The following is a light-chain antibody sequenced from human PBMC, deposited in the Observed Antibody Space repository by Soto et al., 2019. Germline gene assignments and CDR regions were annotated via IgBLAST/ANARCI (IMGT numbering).Light chain of an antibody. CDR3: QQYAKSPIT. CDR2: GAS. CDR1: QTVGDNY. Sequence: ENVLTQSPGTLSLSPGESATLSCWASQTVGDNYLAWYQQKPGQAPRLLIYGASNRATGLSDRFSGSGSGTDFTLTISRLEPEDSAVYYCQQYAKSPITFGQGTRLEIK. V-gene: IGKV3-20*01. J-gene: IGKJ5*01.